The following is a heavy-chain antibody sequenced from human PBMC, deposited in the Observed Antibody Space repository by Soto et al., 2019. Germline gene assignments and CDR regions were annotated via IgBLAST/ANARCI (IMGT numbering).Heavy chain of an antibody. Sequence: SETLSLTCTVSGGSISSYYWSWIRQPPGKGLEWIGYIYYSGSTNYNPSLKSRVTISVDTSKNQFSLKLSSVTAADTAVYYCARARTPPTLHMDVWGKGTTVTVSS. CDR3: ARARTPPTLHMDV. V-gene: IGHV4-59*01. D-gene: IGHD1-26*01. J-gene: IGHJ6*03. CDR1: GGSISSYY. CDR2: IYYSGST.